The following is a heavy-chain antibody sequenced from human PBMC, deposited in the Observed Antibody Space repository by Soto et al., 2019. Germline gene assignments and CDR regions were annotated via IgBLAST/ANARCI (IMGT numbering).Heavy chain of an antibody. V-gene: IGHV1-18*01. J-gene: IGHJ6*02. D-gene: IGHD3-9*01. CDR3: ARALHTDYAIHYTYYYFCMDV. CDR1: GYTFTSYG. CDR2: ISAYNGNT. Sequence: ASVKVSCKASGYTFTSYGISWVRQAPGQGLEWMGWISAYNGNTNYAQKLQGRVTMTTDTSTSTAYMELRSLRSDDTAVYYCARALHTDYAIHYTYYYFCMDVWGQGTTVTVSS.